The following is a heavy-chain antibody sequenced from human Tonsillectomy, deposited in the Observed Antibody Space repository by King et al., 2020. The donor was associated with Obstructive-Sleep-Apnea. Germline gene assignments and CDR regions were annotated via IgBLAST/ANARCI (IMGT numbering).Heavy chain of an antibody. CDR1: GYRFNTYW. D-gene: IGHD6-13*01. V-gene: IGHV5-51*01. CDR3: ARHNWTAAVGSLPSHDYCGMDV. J-gene: IGHJ6*02. CDR2: IYPGDSDT. Sequence: VQLVESGAEMKKPGESLQISCKGSGYRFNTYWIGWVRHMPGKGQEWMGFIYPGDSDTRYSPSFQGQVSILADKSITTAYLRWTSLKASDTAMYYCARHNWTAAVGSLPSHDYCGMDVWGQGTPVIVSS.